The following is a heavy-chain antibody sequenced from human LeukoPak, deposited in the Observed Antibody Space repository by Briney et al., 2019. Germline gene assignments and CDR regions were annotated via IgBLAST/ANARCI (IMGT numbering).Heavy chain of an antibody. V-gene: IGHV3-33*01. CDR1: GFTFSSYG. CDR3: ARLTGYGAFDI. CDR2: IWYDGSNK. D-gene: IGHD1-20*01. J-gene: IGHJ3*02. Sequence: GGSLRLSCAASGFTFSSYGMHWDRQAPGKGLEWVAVIWYDGSNKYYADSVKGRFTISRDNSKNTLYLQMNSLRAEDTAVYYCARLTGYGAFDIWGQGTMVTVSS.